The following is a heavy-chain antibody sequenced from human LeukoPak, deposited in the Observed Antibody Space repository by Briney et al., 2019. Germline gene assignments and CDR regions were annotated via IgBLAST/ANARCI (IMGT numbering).Heavy chain of an antibody. Sequence: PGGSLRLSCAGSGFTFSSSSMSWVRQAPGKGLEWGSFIYSGSTHYSDSVKGRFTISRDNSKNTLYLQMNSLRAEDTAVYYCARRAGAYSHPYDYWGQGTLVTVSS. CDR3: ARRAGAYSHPYDY. CDR1: GFTFSSSS. V-gene: IGHV3-53*01. D-gene: IGHD4/OR15-4a*01. J-gene: IGHJ4*02. CDR2: IYSGST.